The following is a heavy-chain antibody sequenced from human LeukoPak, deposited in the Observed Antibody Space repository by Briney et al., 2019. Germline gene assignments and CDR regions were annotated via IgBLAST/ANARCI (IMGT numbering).Heavy chain of an antibody. CDR3: ARAFGYYYDSSGYYPFDY. D-gene: IGHD3-22*01. J-gene: IGHJ4*02. CDR2: TYYRSKWYN. Sequence: KPSQTLSLTCAISGDSVSSNSAAWNWIRQSPSRGLEWLGRTYYRSKWYNDYAVSVKSRITINPDTSKNQFSLQLNSVTPEDTAVYYCARAFGYYYDSSGYYPFDYWGQGTLVTVSS. CDR1: GDSVSSNSAA. V-gene: IGHV6-1*01.